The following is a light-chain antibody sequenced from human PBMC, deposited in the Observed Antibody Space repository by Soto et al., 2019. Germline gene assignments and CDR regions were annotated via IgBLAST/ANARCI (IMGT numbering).Light chain of an antibody. V-gene: IGKV1-27*01. J-gene: IGKJ1*01. Sequence: IQMTQSPSTLSASVGDRVTITCRASQAISNFLAWYQQKPGKVPKLLMYGASTLPSGVPSRFSGSGSGTDFPLTISSLQPEDVATYYCQNYHSAPWTFGQGTKVEIK. CDR3: QNYHSAPWT. CDR1: QAISNF. CDR2: GAS.